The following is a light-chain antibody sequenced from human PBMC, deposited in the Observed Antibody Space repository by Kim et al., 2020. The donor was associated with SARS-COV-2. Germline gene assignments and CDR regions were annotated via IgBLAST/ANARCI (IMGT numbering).Light chain of an antibody. V-gene: IGLV1-51*01. CDR1: TTTVDSYY. Sequence: DATTSPSGSTTTVDSYYVPWYHHLPGTAPNLLIYDNQNRPSGIPDRFSGSKSGASASLAITGLQTGDEADYYCQAWDTSLTTVLFGGGTQLTVL. CDR3: QAWDTSLTTVL. CDR2: DNQ. J-gene: IGLJ2*01.